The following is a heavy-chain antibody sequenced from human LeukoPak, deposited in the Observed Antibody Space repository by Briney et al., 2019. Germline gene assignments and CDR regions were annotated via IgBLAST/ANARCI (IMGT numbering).Heavy chain of an antibody. Sequence: GGSLRLSCAASGFTFSNYYMSRIRQAPGKGLEWVSYISSSATTMYYADSVKDRFIISRDNAKNSLFLQMNSLRAEDTAVYYCARGDYDKYGMDVWGQGTTVTVSS. J-gene: IGHJ6*02. CDR1: GFTFSNYY. CDR3: ARGDYDKYGMDV. CDR2: ISSSATTM. V-gene: IGHV3-11*01.